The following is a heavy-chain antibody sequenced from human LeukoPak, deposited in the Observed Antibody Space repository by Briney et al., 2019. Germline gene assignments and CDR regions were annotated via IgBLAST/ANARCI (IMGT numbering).Heavy chain of an antibody. Sequence: GGSLRLSCAASGFTFSSYSMNWVRQAPGKGLEWVSYISSSSSTIYYADSVKGRFTISRDNAKNSLYLQMNSLRAEDTAVYYCASRPSHYYYGMDVWGQGTTVTVSS. CDR1: GFTFSSYS. CDR2: ISSSSSTI. V-gene: IGHV3-48*04. CDR3: ASRPSHYYYGMDV. J-gene: IGHJ6*02.